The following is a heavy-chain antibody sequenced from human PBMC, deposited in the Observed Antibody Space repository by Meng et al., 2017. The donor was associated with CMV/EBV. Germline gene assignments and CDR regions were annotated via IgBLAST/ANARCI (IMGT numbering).Heavy chain of an antibody. J-gene: IGHJ4*02. D-gene: IGHD2-15*01. Sequence: SLKISCAASEFTFSNYAIHGVRRAPRKGLEWVAVTSYDGSTKHYADSVKGRFTISRDNSKNTVFLQMNSLRPEDTAVYYCARDLCGDSSCSPFGYWGQGALVTVSS. CDR2: TSYDGSTK. CDR3: ARDLCGDSSCSPFGY. V-gene: IGHV3-30-3*01. CDR1: EFTFSNYA.